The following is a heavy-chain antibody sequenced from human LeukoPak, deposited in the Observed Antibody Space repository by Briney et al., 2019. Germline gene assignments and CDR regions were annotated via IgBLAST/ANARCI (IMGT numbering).Heavy chain of an antibody. CDR2: IKQDGSEK. J-gene: IGHJ6*02. CDR1: GFTFSSYW. V-gene: IGHV3-7*01. D-gene: IGHD2-2*01. CDR3: ARERVVPAAYYYYYGMDV. Sequence: GGSLRLSCAASGFTFSSYWMSWVRKAPGKGLEWVANIKQDGSEKYYVDSVKGRFTISRDNAKNSLYLQMHSLRAEDTAVYYCARERVVPAAYYYYYGMDVWGQGTTVTVSS.